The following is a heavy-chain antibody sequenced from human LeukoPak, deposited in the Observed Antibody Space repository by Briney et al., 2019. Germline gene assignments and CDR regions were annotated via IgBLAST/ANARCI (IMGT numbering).Heavy chain of an antibody. V-gene: IGHV3-11*01. J-gene: IGHJ4*02. CDR2: ISSSGSTI. Sequence: GGSLRLSCAASGFTFSDYYMSWIRQAPGKGLEWVSYISSSGSTIYYADSVKGRFTISRDNAKNSLYLQMNSLRAEDTAVYYCARASITMVRGANKALGYWGQGTLVTVSS. CDR3: ARASITMVRGANKALGY. D-gene: IGHD3-10*01. CDR1: GFTFSDYY.